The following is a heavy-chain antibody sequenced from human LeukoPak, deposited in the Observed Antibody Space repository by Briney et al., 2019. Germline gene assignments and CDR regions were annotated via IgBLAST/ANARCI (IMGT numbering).Heavy chain of an antibody. CDR3: ARSGGFRGSGSYYNYPEDY. D-gene: IGHD3-10*01. V-gene: IGHV1-18*01. J-gene: IGHJ4*02. CDR1: GYTFTSYG. Sequence: ASVKVSCKASGYTFTSYGISWVRQAPGQRLEWMGWISAYNGNTNYAQKLQGRVTMTTDTSTSTAYMELRSLRSDDTAVYYCARSGGFRGSGSYYNYPEDYWGQGTLVTVSS. CDR2: ISAYNGNT.